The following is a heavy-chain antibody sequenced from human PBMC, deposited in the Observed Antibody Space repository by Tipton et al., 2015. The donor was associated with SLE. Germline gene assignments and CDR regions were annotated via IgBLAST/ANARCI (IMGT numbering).Heavy chain of an antibody. D-gene: IGHD2/OR15-2a*01. V-gene: IGHV3-11*04. Sequence: SLRLSCAASGFTFSDYYMSWIRQAPGKGLEWVSYISSSGSTIYYADSVKGRFTISRDNAKNSLYLQMNSLRAEDTAVYYCTRIPRISRPYYMDVWGKGTTVTVSS. CDR1: GFTFSDYY. CDR3: TRIPRISRPYYMDV. J-gene: IGHJ6*03. CDR2: ISSSGSTI.